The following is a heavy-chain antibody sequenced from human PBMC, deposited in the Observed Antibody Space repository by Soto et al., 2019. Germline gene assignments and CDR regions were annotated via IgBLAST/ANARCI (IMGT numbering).Heavy chain of an antibody. Sequence: EVQLVESGGGLVQPGGSLRLSCAASGFTFSSYSMNWVRQAPGKGLEWVSYISSSSSTIDYADSVKGRFTISRDNAKNSRDLQMNSLRDEDTAVYYCAKGLGRGGYYGMDVWGQGTTVTVSS. CDR1: GFTFSSYS. CDR2: ISSSSSTI. V-gene: IGHV3-48*02. D-gene: IGHD2-15*01. J-gene: IGHJ6*02. CDR3: AKGLGRGGYYGMDV.